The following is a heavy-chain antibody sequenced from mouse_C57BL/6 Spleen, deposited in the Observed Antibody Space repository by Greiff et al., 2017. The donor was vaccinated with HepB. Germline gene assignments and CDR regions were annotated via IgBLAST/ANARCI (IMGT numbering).Heavy chain of an antibody. D-gene: IGHD2-12*01. CDR2: ISSGGSYT. V-gene: IGHV5-6*01. CDR1: GFTFSSYG. CDR3: ARHDDRYFDV. Sequence: EVHLVESGGDLVKPGGSLKLSCAASGFTFSSYGMSWVRQTPDKRLEWVATISSGGSYTYYPDSVKGRFTISRDNAKNTLYLQMSSLKSEDTAMYDCARHDDRYFDVWGTGTTVTVSS. J-gene: IGHJ1*03.